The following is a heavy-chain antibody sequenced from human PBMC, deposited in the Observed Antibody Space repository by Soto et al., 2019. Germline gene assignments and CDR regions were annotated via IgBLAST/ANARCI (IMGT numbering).Heavy chain of an antibody. D-gene: IGHD5-18*01. J-gene: IGHJ4*02. Sequence: SETLSLTCTVSGGSVSSGIYYWSWIRQPPGKGLEWIGYIYYSGSTNYNPSLKSRVTISVDTSKNQFSLKLSSVTAADTAVYYCARAAMAYYFDYWGQGTLVTVSS. CDR3: ARAAMAYYFDY. V-gene: IGHV4-61*01. CDR2: IYYSGST. CDR1: GGSVSSGIYY.